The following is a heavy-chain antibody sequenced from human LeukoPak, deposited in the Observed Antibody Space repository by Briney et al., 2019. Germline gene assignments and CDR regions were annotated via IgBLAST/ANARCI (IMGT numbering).Heavy chain of an antibody. CDR3: AKWDGDLYYYYYMDV. J-gene: IGHJ6*03. CDR2: ISGSGGST. V-gene: IGHV3-23*01. Sequence: GGSLRLSCAASGSTFTFYAMSWVRQAPGKGLEWVSVISGSGGSTYYADSVKGRFTISRDNSKNTLYLQMDSPRAEDTAVYYCAKWDGDLYYYYYMDVWGKGTTVTVSS. D-gene: IGHD4-17*01. CDR1: GSTFTFYA.